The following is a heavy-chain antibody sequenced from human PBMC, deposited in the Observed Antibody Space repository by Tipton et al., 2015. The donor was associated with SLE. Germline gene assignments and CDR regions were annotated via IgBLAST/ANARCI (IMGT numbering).Heavy chain of an antibody. CDR1: GFTFSSYA. J-gene: IGHJ4*02. V-gene: IGHV3-30*04. D-gene: IGHD6-19*01. Sequence: RSLRLSCAASGFTFSSYAMHWVRQAPGKGLEWVAVISYDGSNKYYADSVKGRFTISRDNSKNTLYLQMNSLRAEDTAVYYCARGIYSSGWYLDYWGQGTLVTVSS. CDR2: ISYDGSNK. CDR3: ARGIYSSGWYLDY.